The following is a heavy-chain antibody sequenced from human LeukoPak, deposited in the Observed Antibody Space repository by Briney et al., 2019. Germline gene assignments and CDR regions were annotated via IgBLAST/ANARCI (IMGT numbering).Heavy chain of an antibody. D-gene: IGHD3-22*01. Sequence: GGSLRLSCAASGLTVSSNYMSWVRQAPGKGLEWVSVIYSGGSTYYADSVKGRFTISRDNSKSTLYLQMNSLRAEDTAVYYCARWDSSGRMFAFDIWGQGTMVTVSS. CDR2: IYSGGST. CDR1: GLTVSSNY. J-gene: IGHJ3*02. CDR3: ARWDSSGRMFAFDI. V-gene: IGHV3-53*01.